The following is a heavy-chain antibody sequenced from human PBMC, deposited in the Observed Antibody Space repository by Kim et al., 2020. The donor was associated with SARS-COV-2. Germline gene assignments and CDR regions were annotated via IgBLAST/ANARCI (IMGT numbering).Heavy chain of an antibody. V-gene: IGHV3-21*01. D-gene: IGHD2-2*01. CDR1: GFSFNKNT. J-gene: IGHJ4*02. CDR2: ISSSGTFL. CDR3: VTGSGYCSGSSCYHLAY. Sequence: GGSLRLSCSTSGFSFNKNTMIWVRQAPGKGLEWVSSISSSGTFLYYADSVKGRFTISRDNARNSLYLQMNSLRAEDTAVYYCVTGSGYCSGSSCYHLAYWGQGTLVTVSS.